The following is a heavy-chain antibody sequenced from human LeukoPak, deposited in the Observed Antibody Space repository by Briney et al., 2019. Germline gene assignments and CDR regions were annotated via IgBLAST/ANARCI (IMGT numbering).Heavy chain of an antibody. CDR1: GLTFSSYA. V-gene: IGHV3-23*01. Sequence: GGSLRLSCAASGLTFSSYAMSWVRQAPGKGLEWVSAISGSGGGTYYADSVKGRFTISRDNSKNTLYLQMNSLRAEDTAVYYCAKDRITMIVATFDYWGQGTLVTVSS. D-gene: IGHD3-22*01. J-gene: IGHJ4*02. CDR3: AKDRITMIVATFDY. CDR2: ISGSGGGT.